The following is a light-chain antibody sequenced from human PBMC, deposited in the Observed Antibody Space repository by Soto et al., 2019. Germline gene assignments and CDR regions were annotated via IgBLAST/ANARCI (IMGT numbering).Light chain of an antibody. CDR3: AAWDDSLMGVV. Sequence: QSVLTQPPSVSEAPRQRVTISCSGSRSNIGNNAVNWYQQLPGKAPKLLIHYDDLVPSGVSDRFSGSKSGTSASLAISGLQSEAEADYYCAAWDDSLMGVVFGGGTKVTVL. J-gene: IGLJ3*02. V-gene: IGLV1-36*01. CDR1: RSNIGNNA. CDR2: YDD.